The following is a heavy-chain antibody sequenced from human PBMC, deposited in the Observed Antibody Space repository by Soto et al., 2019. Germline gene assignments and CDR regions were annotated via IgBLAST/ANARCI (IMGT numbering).Heavy chain of an antibody. V-gene: IGHV1-2*02. Sequence: ASVKVSCKASGYTFTGYYMHWVRQAPGQGLEWMGWINPNSGGTNYAQKFQGRVTMTRDTPISTAYMELSRLRSDDTAVYYCARAESSGWFPHLDYWGQGTLVTVSS. CDR3: ARAESSGWFPHLDY. D-gene: IGHD6-19*01. J-gene: IGHJ4*02. CDR2: INPNSGGT. CDR1: GYTFTGYY.